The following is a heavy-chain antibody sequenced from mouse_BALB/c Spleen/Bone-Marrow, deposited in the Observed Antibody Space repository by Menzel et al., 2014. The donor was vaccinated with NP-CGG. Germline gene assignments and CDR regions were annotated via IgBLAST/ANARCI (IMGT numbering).Heavy chain of an antibody. V-gene: IGHV5-12-2*01. Sequence: DVMLVESGGGLVQPGGSLKLSCAASGFTFSSYTMSWVRQTPEKRLEWVAYISNGGGSTYFPDTVKGRFTISRDNAKNTLYLQMSSLKSEDTAMYYCARQGVYYGKSYYAMDYWGQGTSVIVSS. CDR1: GFTFSSYT. D-gene: IGHD2-1*01. CDR3: ARQGVYYGKSYYAMDY. CDR2: ISNGGGST. J-gene: IGHJ4*01.